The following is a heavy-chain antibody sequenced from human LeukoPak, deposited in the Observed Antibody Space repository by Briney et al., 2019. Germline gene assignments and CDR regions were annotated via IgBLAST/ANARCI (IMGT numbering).Heavy chain of an antibody. CDR3: AKDMGRYFDWEGMDV. J-gene: IGHJ6*02. V-gene: IGHV3-9*01. D-gene: IGHD3-9*01. CDR1: GFTFDDYA. Sequence: GRSLRLSCAASGFTFDDYAMHWVRQAPGKGLEWVSGISWNSGSIGYADSVKGRFTISRDNAKNSLYLQMDSLRAEDTALYYCAKDMGRYFDWEGMDVWGQGTTVTVSS. CDR2: ISWNSGSI.